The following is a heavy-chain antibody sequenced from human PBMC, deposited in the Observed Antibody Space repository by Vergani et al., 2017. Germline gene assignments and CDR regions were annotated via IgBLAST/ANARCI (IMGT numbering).Heavy chain of an antibody. CDR3: VRGGRGDHGDFWSRLGP. CDR2: ISGSGGST. V-gene: IGHV3-23*01. Sequence: EVQLLESGGGLVQPGGSLRLSCAASGFTFSSYAMSWVRQAPGKGLEWVSAISGSGGSTYYADSVKGRFTISRDNSKNTLYLQMNSLRAEDTAVYYGVRGGRGDHGDFWSRLGPWGQGTRVIVSS. CDR1: GFTFSSYA. D-gene: IGHD3-3*01. J-gene: IGHJ5*02.